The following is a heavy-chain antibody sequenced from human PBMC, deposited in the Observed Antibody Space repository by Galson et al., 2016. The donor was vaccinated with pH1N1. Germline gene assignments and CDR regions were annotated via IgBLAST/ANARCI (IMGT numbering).Heavy chain of an antibody. CDR1: GFTFQTYG. V-gene: IGHV3-33*01. Sequence: SLRLSCATSGFTFQTYGIHWVRQAPGKGLEWVAVIRENGRNTNYADSVKGRFTVSRDNTTSTGYLQMDSLRAEDTAVYYCSRGNPPASTTSYWCQRTLVTVS. CDR3: SRGNPPASTTSY. D-gene: IGHD1-14*01. J-gene: IGHJ4*02. CDR2: IRENGRNT.